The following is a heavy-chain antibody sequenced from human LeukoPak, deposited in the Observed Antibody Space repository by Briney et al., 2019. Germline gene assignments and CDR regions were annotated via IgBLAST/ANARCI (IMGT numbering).Heavy chain of an antibody. J-gene: IGHJ6*02. Sequence: GGSLRLSCAASGFTFDDYAMRWVRQAPGKGLEWVSLISGVGGSTYYADSVKGRFTISRDNSKNSLYLQMNSLRTEDTALYYCAGGDSTYYYYYGMDVWGQGTTVTVSS. CDR3: AGGDSTYYYYYGMDV. CDR1: GFTFDDYA. CDR2: ISGVGGST. V-gene: IGHV3-43*02. D-gene: IGHD2-2*01.